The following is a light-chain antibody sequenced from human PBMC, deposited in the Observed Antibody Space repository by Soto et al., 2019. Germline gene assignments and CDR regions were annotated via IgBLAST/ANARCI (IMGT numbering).Light chain of an antibody. CDR2: GNN. CDR1: SSNIGAGYD. Sequence: QSVLTQPPSVSGAPGQRVTISCTGSSSNIGAGYDVHWYQQLPGTAPKLLIYGNNNRPSGVPDRFSGSKSGTSASLAITGLQAEDEAGYYCQSYDNSPSACVFGGGTKLTVL. V-gene: IGLV1-40*01. J-gene: IGLJ3*02. CDR3: QSYDNSPSACV.